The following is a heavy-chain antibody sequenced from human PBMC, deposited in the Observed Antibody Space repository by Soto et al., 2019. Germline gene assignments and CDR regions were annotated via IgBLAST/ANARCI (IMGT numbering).Heavy chain of an antibody. Sequence: QVQLVQSGAEVKKPGASVKVSCQASGYTFASHYIHWVRQAPGHGLEWMGVINPNGGNTRYAQRFQDRLTLTTDTPTNKVYLDLSSLSSDDTAVYYCGRDTSGLDYWGQGTLVTVSS. CDR3: GRDTSGLDY. J-gene: IGHJ4*02. V-gene: IGHV1-46*01. CDR1: GYTFASHY. CDR2: INPNGGNT.